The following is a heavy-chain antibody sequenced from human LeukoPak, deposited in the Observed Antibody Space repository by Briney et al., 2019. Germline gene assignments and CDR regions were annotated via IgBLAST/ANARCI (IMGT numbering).Heavy chain of an antibody. CDR1: GGFISGHY. Sequence: SETLSLTCTVSGGFISGHYWGWIRQPPGRGLEWIGSIYHSGSTHYNPSLKSRVTISVDTSKNQFSLKLSSVTAADTAVYYCAREARWSEDAFDIWGQGTMVTVSS. CDR3: AREARWSEDAFDI. J-gene: IGHJ3*02. CDR2: IYHSGST. V-gene: IGHV4-38-2*02. D-gene: IGHD1-26*01.